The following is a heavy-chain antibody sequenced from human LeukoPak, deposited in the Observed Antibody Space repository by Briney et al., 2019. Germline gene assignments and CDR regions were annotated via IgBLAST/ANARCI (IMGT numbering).Heavy chain of an antibody. CDR2: INTDGSDT. D-gene: IGHD2-2*02. CDR1: GFTFTDSW. V-gene: IGHV3-74*01. J-gene: IGHJ3*02. CDR3: AKGDVVPAAIRVEPSFGAFDI. Sequence: PGGSLRLSCAVSGFTFTDSWMHWVRQVPGKGLVWVSRINTDGSDTGYADSVKGRFTISRDNSKNTLYLQMNSLRAEDTAVYYCAKGDVVPAAIRVEPSFGAFDIWGQGTMVTVSS.